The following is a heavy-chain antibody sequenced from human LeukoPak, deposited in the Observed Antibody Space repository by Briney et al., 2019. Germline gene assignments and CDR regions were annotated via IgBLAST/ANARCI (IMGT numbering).Heavy chain of an antibody. D-gene: IGHD3-22*01. J-gene: IGHJ4*02. CDR3: ARGRGYYDSSGYHPLRY. Sequence: PSETLSLTCAVYGGSFSGYYWSWIRQPPGKGLEWIGEINHSGSTNYNPSLKSRVTISVDTSKNQFSLKLSSVPAADTAVYYCARGRGYYDSSGYHPLRYWGQGTLVTVSS. CDR1: GGSFSGYY. V-gene: IGHV4-34*01. CDR2: INHSGST.